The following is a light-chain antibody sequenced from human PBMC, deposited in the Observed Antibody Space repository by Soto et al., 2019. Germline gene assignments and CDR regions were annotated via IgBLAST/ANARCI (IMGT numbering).Light chain of an antibody. J-gene: IGKJ1*01. V-gene: IGKV3-20*01. CDR2: GAS. CDR1: QSVSNNF. Sequence: EIVLTQSPGTLSLSPGERATLSCRASQSVSNNFLAWYQQKPGQAPRLLIHGASPWASGITDRFRGSESGTYFTITIIRLGPEDFAVYYCNQCSSVPVFGQGTMVEIK. CDR3: NQCSSVPV.